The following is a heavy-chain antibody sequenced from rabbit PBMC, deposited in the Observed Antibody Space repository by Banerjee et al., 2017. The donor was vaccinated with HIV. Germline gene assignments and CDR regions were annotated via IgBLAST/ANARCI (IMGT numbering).Heavy chain of an antibody. CDR2: IYTGSGST. CDR1: GFSFSSSYY. D-gene: IGHD1-1*01. V-gene: IGHV1S45*01. Sequence: QEQLVESGGGLVQPEGSLTLTCTASGFSFSSSYYMCWVRQAPGKGLEWIGCIYTGSGSTYYASWAKGRFTISETSSTTVTLQMTSLTVADTATYFCARDQTGDGGYYFSLWGPGTLVTVS. J-gene: IGHJ4*01. CDR3: ARDQTGDGGYYFSL.